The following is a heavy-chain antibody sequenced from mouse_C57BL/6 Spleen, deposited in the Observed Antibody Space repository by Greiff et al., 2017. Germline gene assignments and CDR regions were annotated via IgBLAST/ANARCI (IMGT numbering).Heavy chain of an antibody. CDR2: IDPNSGGT. J-gene: IGHJ4*01. CDR3: ARGITTVAPYYYAMDY. Sequence: QVQLQQPGAELVKPGASVKLSCKASGYTFTSYWMHWVKQRPGRGLEWIGRIDPNSGGTKYNEKFKSKATLTVDKPSSTAYMQLSSLTSEDSAVYYCARGITTVAPYYYAMDYWGQGTSVTVSS. CDR1: GYTFTSYW. V-gene: IGHV1-72*01. D-gene: IGHD1-1*01.